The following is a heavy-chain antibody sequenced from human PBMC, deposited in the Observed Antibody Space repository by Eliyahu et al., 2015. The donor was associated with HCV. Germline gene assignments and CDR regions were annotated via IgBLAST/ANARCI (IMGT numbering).Heavy chain of an antibody. Sequence: QVQLQQWGAGLLKPSETLSLTCGVXGGSFXGYYWSWIRHLPGKGXEWIGEINHSGSTNYNPPLKSRVTISVDTSKNQFSLNLNSMTAADTAVYYCARGGLSPSDYWGQGTLVTVSS. V-gene: IGHV4-34*01. CDR1: GGSFXGYY. D-gene: IGHD2/OR15-2a*01. CDR2: INHSGST. CDR3: ARGGLSPSDY. J-gene: IGHJ4*02.